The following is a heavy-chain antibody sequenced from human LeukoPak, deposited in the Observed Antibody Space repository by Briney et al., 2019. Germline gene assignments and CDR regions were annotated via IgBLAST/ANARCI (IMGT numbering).Heavy chain of an antibody. D-gene: IGHD1-14*01. CDR2: MNPNSGNT. CDR3: ARGPGSPDRYMDV. V-gene: IGHV1-8*01. Sequence: XVXQAXGXGLXWMGWMNPNSGNTGYAQKFQGRVTMTRNTSISTAYMELSSLRSEDTAIYYCARGPGSPDRYMDVWGKGTTVTVSS. J-gene: IGHJ6*03.